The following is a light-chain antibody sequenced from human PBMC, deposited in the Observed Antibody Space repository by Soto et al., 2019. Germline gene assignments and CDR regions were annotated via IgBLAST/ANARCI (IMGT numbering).Light chain of an antibody. V-gene: IGKV3-20*01. J-gene: IGKJ5*01. CDR3: QQYYDWPIT. CDR1: QTISSNY. CDR2: DAS. Sequence: LVLTQSPGTLSLSPGARATLPCRASQTISSNYLAWYQQKPGQAPRLLIHDASSRVTGVPARFSVIVSETDLTITISSLQPEDGEVYDGQQYYDWPITFGQGTRLEIK.